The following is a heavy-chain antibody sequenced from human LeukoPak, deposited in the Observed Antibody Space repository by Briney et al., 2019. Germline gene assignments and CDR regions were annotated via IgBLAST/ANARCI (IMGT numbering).Heavy chain of an antibody. V-gene: IGHV3-43*02. J-gene: IGHJ4*02. CDR3: TKDIEGHEFDDVVTTG. Sequence: PGGSLRLSCAASGFIFDNYVMHWVRQRPGKGLEWVALISGDGGSTYYADSVKGRFTISRDNTKNSLYLQMNSLRTEDTALYYCTKDIEGHEFDDVVTTGWGQGTLVTVSS. CDR2: ISGDGGST. D-gene: IGHD2-21*02. CDR1: GFIFDNYV.